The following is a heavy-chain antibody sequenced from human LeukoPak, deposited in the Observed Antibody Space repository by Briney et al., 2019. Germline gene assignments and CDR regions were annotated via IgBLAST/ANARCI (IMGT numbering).Heavy chain of an antibody. D-gene: IGHD3-10*01. CDR1: GFTFSSYE. J-gene: IGHJ4*02. Sequence: GGSLRLSCAASGFTFSSYEMNWVRQAPGKGLEWVSDISGSGGRTYYVDSVKGRFTISRDNGKNMLYLQMNSLRAEDTAVYYCAKGPRTVRFGDRHKGIFDYWGQGTLATVSS. CDR3: AKGPRTVRFGDRHKGIFDY. V-gene: IGHV3-23*01. CDR2: ISGSGGRT.